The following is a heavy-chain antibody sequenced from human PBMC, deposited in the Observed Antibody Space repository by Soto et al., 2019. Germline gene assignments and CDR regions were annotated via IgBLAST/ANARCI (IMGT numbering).Heavy chain of an antibody. V-gene: IGHV3-66*04. Sequence: GGSLRLSCAASGFTVSSNYMSWVRQAPGKGLEWVSVIYSGGNTYYADSVKGRFTISRDNSKNTVSLQMNSPRADDTAVYYCARHRSGEFEYWGQGTLVTVSS. CDR2: IYSGGNT. CDR1: GFTVSSNY. J-gene: IGHJ4*02. D-gene: IGHD3-3*01. CDR3: ARHRSGEFEY.